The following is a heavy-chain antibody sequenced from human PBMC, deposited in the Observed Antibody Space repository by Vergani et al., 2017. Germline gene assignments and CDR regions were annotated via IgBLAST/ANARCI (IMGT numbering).Heavy chain of an antibody. CDR3: AXDGGEYDKDALDV. D-gene: IGHD2-21*01. CDR1: GGSFSTGGPS. CDR2: IYTSGAT. Sequence: QVQLQESGPGLVKPSQTLSLTCTVSGGSFSTGGPSWTWLRQSAGKGLEWIGRIYTSGATNYNPSLRSRAIMSVAASKKQFSLKLTSVTAADTAVYYCAXDGGEYDKDALDVWGQGTKVTVTS. J-gene: IGHJ3*01. V-gene: IGHV4-61*02.